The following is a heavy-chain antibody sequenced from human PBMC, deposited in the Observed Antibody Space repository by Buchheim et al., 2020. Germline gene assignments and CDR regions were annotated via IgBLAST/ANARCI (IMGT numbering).Heavy chain of an antibody. Sequence: QVQLVQSGAEVKKPGASVKVSCKASGYTFTSYDINWVRQATGQGLEWMGWISASNGNAKYAQRVQGRVTMTTDTSTTTAYMELRSLRSDDTAVYYCARIYMIRGGYDAFDIWGQGT. CDR1: GYTFTSYD. CDR3: ARIYMIRGGYDAFDI. CDR2: ISASNGNA. J-gene: IGHJ3*02. V-gene: IGHV1-18*01. D-gene: IGHD3-10*01.